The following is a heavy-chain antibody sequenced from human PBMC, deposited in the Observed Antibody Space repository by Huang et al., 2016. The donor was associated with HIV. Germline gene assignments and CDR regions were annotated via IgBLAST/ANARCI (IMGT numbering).Heavy chain of an antibody. CDR3: AREAWASGVAHYFDY. CDR1: GYSFTGHF. V-gene: IGHV1-2*06. CDR2: SDPTSGDI. Sequence: QVHLVQSGAEVKRPGASVKVSCNASGYSFTGHFIHWVRQAPGQGLECMGRSDPTSGDINWATRFQGRGAMTRDKSIGTAYMELSGLRSDDTAVFFCAREAWASGVAHYFDYWGPGTLVTVSS. D-gene: IGHD3-10*01. J-gene: IGHJ4*02.